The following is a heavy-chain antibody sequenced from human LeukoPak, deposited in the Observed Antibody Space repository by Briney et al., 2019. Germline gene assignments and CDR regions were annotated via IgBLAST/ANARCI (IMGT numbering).Heavy chain of an antibody. CDR3: ARGLTTYYYRSGDDY. Sequence: PSETLSLTCTVSGGSISSYYWSWIRQPPGKGLEWIGYIYYSGSTNYNPSLKSRVTISLDPSKTQFSLKLSSVTAADTAVYYCARGLTTYYYRSGDDYWGQGTLVTVSS. D-gene: IGHD3-22*01. V-gene: IGHV4-59*01. J-gene: IGHJ4*02. CDR1: GGSISSYY. CDR2: IYYSGST.